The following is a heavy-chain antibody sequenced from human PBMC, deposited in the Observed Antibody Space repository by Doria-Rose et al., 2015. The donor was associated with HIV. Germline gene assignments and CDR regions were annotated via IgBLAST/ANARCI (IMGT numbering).Heavy chain of an antibody. CDR2: IYPGDSDT. D-gene: IGHD3-16*02. J-gene: IGHJ3*02. V-gene: IGHV5-51*01. Sequence: SGYNFNSHWIGWVRQMPGKGLEWMGIIYPGDSDTRYSPSFQGQVIISVDKSISTAYLQWSSLKASDTAMCYCARRIVWRVDAFDIWGQGTMVTVSS. CDR3: ARRIVWRVDAFDI. CDR1: GYNFNSHW.